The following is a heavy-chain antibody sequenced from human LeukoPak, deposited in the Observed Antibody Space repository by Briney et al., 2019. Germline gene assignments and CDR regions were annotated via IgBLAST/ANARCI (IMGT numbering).Heavy chain of an antibody. CDR2: ISGSGGST. V-gene: IGHV3-23*01. CDR1: GFTFSNHG. J-gene: IGHJ4*02. CDR3: AKARWLVLPGQISGYDYEDLFLPAPEFDY. D-gene: IGHD5-12*01. Sequence: QPGRSLRLSCAASGFTFSNHGMHWVRQAPGKGLEWVSAISGSGGSTYYADSVKGRFTISRDNSKNTLYLQMNSLRAEDTAVYYCAKARWLVLPGQISGYDYEDLFLPAPEFDYWGQGTLVTVSS.